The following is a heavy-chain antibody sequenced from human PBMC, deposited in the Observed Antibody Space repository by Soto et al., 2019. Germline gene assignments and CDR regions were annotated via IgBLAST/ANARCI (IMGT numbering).Heavy chain of an antibody. V-gene: IGHV1-69*01. J-gene: IGHJ6*02. CDR3: ARGREGQLWPPHGLYYYYGMDV. Sequence: QVQLVQSGAEVKKPGSSVKVSCKASGGTFSSYAISWVRQAPGQGLEWMGGIIPIFGTANYAQKFQGRVRITADESTSTAYMEPSSLRSEDTAVYYCARGREGQLWPPHGLYYYYGMDVWGQGTTVTVSS. CDR1: GGTFSSYA. D-gene: IGHD5-18*01. CDR2: IIPIFGTA.